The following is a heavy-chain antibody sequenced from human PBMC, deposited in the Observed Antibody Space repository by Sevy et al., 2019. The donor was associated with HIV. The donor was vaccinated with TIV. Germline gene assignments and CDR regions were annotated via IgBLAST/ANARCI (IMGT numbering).Heavy chain of an antibody. V-gene: IGHV1-24*01. D-gene: IGHD3-10*01. CDR3: ASGLSYYGSGSYYPFDY. CDR1: GYTLTQLS. CDR2: FDPEDGET. J-gene: IGHJ4*02. Sequence: ASVKVSCKVSGYTLTQLSMHWVRQAPGKGLEWMGSFDPEDGETLYAQNFQGRVTMTTDTSTSTAYMELRSLRSDDTAVYYCASGLSYYGSGSYYPFDYWGQGTLVTVSS.